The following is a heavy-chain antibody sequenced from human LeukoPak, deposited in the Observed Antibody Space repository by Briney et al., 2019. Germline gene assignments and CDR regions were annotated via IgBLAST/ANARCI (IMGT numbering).Heavy chain of an antibody. J-gene: IGHJ5*02. CDR3: ARGGSIAAFYWFDP. V-gene: IGHV4-34*01. D-gene: IGHD6-25*01. Sequence: SETLSLTCAVYGGSFSGYYWSWIRQPPGNGLEWIGEINHSGSTNYNPSLKSRVTISVDTSKNQFSLKLSSVTAADTAVYYCARGGSIAAFYWFDPWGQGTLVTVSS. CDR1: GGSFSGYY. CDR2: INHSGST.